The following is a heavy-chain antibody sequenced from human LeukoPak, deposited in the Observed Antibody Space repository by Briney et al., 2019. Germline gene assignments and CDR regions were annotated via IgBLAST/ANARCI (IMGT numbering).Heavy chain of an antibody. J-gene: IGHJ6*02. V-gene: IGHV3-30-3*01. CDR2: ISYDGSNK. D-gene: IGHD4-11*01. Sequence: GGSLRLSCAASGFTFSSYAMHWVRQAPGKGLEWVAVISYDGSNKYYADSVKGRFTISRDNSKNTLYLQMNSLRAEDTAVYYCARDTYSNYGDRYGMDVWGQGTTVTVSS. CDR3: ARDTYSNYGDRYGMDV. CDR1: GFTFSSYA.